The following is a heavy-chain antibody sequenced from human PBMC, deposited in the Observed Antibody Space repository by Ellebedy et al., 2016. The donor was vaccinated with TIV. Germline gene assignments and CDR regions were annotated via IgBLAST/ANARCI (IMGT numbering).Heavy chain of an antibody. CDR1: GGTFSSYD. D-gene: IGHD3-10*01. V-gene: IGHV1-8*01. CDR3: VRGGTKGFDP. J-gene: IGHJ5*02. CDR2: MNPKSGNT. Sequence: ASVKVSCKASGGTFSSYDINWVRQATGQELEWMGCMNPKSGNTGYAQKFHGRVTMTRNTSINTAYMDLSSLRSDDTAVYYCVRGGTKGFDPWGQGTLVIVSS.